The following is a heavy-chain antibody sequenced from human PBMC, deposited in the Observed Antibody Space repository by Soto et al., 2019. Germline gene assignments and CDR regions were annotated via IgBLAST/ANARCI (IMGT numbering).Heavy chain of an antibody. CDR1: GFTFSSYA. J-gene: IGHJ6*02. D-gene: IGHD3-22*01. CDR3: AKDRITMIVVVITTGMDV. V-gene: IGHV3-23*01. Sequence: GGSLRLSCAASGFTFSSYAMSWVRQAPGKGLEWVSAIGGSGGSTYYADSVKGRFTISRDNSKNTLYLQMNSLRAEDTAVYYCAKDRITMIVVVITTGMDVWGQGTTVTVSS. CDR2: IGGSGGST.